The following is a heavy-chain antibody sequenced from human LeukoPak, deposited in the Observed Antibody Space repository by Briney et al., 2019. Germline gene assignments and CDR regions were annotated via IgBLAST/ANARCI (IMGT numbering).Heavy chain of an antibody. CDR3: AKESGYSFGYTYNFYGMDV. V-gene: IGHV3-7*03. J-gene: IGHJ6*01. Sequence: GGSLRLSCAASGFTFSSYWMRWVRQAPGKGLEWVANIKQDGSEKNYVDSVKGRFTISRDNAKNSLYLQMNSLRAEDTAMYYCAKESGYSFGYTYNFYGMDVWGQGTTVTVSS. CDR1: GFTFSSYW. CDR2: IKQDGSEK. D-gene: IGHD5-18*01.